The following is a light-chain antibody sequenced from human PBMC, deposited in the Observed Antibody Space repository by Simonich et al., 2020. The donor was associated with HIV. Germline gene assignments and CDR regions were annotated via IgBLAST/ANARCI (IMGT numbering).Light chain of an antibody. CDR3: QQYDELPYT. J-gene: IGKJ2*01. CDR1: QDIKNY. Sequence: DIQMTQSPSSLSASVGDRVTIACHASQDIKNYLNWYQQKPGKAPKLLIYDASNLETGVPSRFSGSGSGSDFTFTISSLQPADIATYYCQQYDELPYTFGQGTKLEIK. V-gene: IGKV1-33*01. CDR2: DAS.